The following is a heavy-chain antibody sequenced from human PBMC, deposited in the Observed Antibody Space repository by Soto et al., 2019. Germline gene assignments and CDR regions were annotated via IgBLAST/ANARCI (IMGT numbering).Heavy chain of an antibody. CDR2: IYYSGST. V-gene: IGHV4-31*03. CDR1: GGSISSGGYY. J-gene: IGHJ5*02. D-gene: IGHD2-15*01. Sequence: QVQLQESGPGLVKPSQTLSLTCTVSGGSISSGGYYWSWIRQHPGKGLEWIGYIYYSGSTYYNPSVKSRVTISVDTSKNQFSLKLSSVTAADTAVYYCAREVVAATNNWFDPWGQGTLVTVSS. CDR3: AREVVAATNNWFDP.